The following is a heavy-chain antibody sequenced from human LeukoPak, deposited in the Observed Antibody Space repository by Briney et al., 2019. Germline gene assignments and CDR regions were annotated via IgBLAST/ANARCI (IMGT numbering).Heavy chain of an antibody. CDR2: IIAYNGNT. Sequence: ASVKVSCKASGYTFTSYGISWVRQAPGQGLEWMGWIIAYNGNTNYAQKLQGRVTMTTDTSTSTAYMELRNLRSDDTAVYYCARDRLYSSSWHNWFDPWGQGTLVTVSS. CDR1: GYTFTSYG. J-gene: IGHJ5*02. V-gene: IGHV1-18*01. CDR3: ARDRLYSSSWHNWFDP. D-gene: IGHD6-13*01.